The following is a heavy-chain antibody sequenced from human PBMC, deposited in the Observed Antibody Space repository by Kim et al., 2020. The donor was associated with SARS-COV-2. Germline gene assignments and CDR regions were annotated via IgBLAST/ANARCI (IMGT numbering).Heavy chain of an antibody. Sequence: SETLSLTGAVYGGSFSGYYWSWIRQPPGKGLEWIGEINHSGSTNYNPSLKSRVTISVDTSKNQFSLKLSSVTAADTAVYYCARRTTVTSAYFDYWGQGTL. CDR3: ARRTTVTSAYFDY. J-gene: IGHJ4*02. V-gene: IGHV4-34*01. CDR1: GGSFSGYY. D-gene: IGHD4-17*01. CDR2: INHSGST.